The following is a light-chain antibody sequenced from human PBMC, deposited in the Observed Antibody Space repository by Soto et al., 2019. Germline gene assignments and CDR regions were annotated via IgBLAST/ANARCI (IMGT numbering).Light chain of an antibody. Sequence: QSALTQSASLSGSPGQSITISCTGTRSDIGGYNYVSWYQHHPGKAPRLILYEVSHRPSGVPDRFSGSKSGNTASLTISGLRDEDEADYYCSSYRSSSTPVVFGGGTKLTVL. CDR2: EVS. CDR1: RSDIGGYNY. V-gene: IGLV2-14*01. J-gene: IGLJ2*01. CDR3: SSYRSSSTPVV.